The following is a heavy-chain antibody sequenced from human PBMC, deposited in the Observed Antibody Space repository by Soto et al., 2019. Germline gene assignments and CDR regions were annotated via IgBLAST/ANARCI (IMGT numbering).Heavy chain of an antibody. D-gene: IGHD3-22*01. V-gene: IGHV4-34*01. J-gene: IGHJ5*02. Sequence: SETLSLTCAVYGGSFSGYYWSWIRQPPGKGLEWIGEINHSGSTNYNPSLKSRVTISVDTSKNQFSLKLSSVTAADTAVYYCARRPSRAMIVVVINNWFDPWGQGTLVTVSS. CDR2: INHSGST. CDR3: ARRPSRAMIVVVINNWFDP. CDR1: GGSFSGYY.